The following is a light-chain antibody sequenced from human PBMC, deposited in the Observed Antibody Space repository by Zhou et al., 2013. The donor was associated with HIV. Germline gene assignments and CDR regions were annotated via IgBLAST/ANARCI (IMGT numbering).Light chain of an antibody. CDR2: GAS. CDR3: QQYGSSPLFT. Sequence: EIVMTQSPATLSVSPGERATLSCRASQSVSSNLAWYQQRPGQAPRLLIYGASSRATGIPDRFSGSGSGTDFTLTISTLEAEDFAVYYCQQYGSSPLFTFGPGTKVDLK. J-gene: IGKJ3*01. V-gene: IGKV3-20*01. CDR1: QSVSSN.